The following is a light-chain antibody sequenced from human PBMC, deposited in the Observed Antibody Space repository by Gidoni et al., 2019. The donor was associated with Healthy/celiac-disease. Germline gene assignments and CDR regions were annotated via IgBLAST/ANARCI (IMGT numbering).Light chain of an antibody. V-gene: IGLV1-47*01. CDR2: RNN. J-gene: IGLJ2*01. Sequence: QSLLSHPPSPSGTPGRRVTISCSGSSSNIGSNFVYWYQQLPGTAPKLLIYRNNQRPSGVPDRFSGSKSGTSASLAISGLRSEDEADYYCAAWDDSLSGRVFGGGTKLTVL. CDR3: AAWDDSLSGRV. CDR1: SSNIGSNF.